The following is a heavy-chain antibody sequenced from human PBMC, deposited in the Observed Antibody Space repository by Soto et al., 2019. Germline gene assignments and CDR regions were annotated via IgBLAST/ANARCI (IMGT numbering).Heavy chain of an antibody. CDR2: IYYSGRT. CDR1: GGSISSYY. V-gene: IGHV4-59*08. J-gene: IGHJ5*02. D-gene: IGHD3-10*01. Sequence: QVQLQESGPGLVKPSETLSLTCTVSGGSISSYYWSWIRQPPGEGLEWIGYIYYSGRTKYNTSLKSRVTISVDTSKNQFSLKLSAVTAADTAVYYCARLGTYGSGSYVWENWFDPWGQGTLVTVSS. CDR3: ARLGTYGSGSYVWENWFDP.